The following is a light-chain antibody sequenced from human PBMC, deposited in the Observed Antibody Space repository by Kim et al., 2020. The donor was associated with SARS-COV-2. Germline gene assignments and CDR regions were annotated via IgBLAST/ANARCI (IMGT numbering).Light chain of an antibody. CDR1: QGLSNF. CDR3: QRYNSAPWT. Sequence: ASVGDRVTISCRSSQGLSNFLAWYQQKPGKVPKLLIYAASVLQSGVPSRFSGRGSGTDFTLTISSLQPEDVATYYCQRYNSAPWTFGQGTKVDIK. CDR2: AAS. V-gene: IGKV1-27*01. J-gene: IGKJ1*01.